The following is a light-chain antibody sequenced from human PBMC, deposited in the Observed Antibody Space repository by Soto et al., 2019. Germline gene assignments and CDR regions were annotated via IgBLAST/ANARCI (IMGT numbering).Light chain of an antibody. J-gene: IGLJ2*01. CDR3: AAWDVSLVV. CDR1: SSNIGTNT. V-gene: IGLV1-44*01. CDR2: SDN. Sequence: QSALTQPPSASGTPGQRVTISCSGSSSNIGTNTVIWYQQLPGAAPKLLIYSDNQRPSGVPDRFSGSKSGSSASLAISGLQSEDEADYYCAAWDVSLVVFGGGTKLNVL.